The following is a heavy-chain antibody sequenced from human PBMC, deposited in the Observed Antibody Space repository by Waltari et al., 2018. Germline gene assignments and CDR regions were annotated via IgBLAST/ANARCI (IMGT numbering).Heavy chain of an antibody. CDR3: ARKAGSGYPYGPFYYDN. D-gene: IGHD5-12*01. J-gene: IGHJ4*02. Sequence: EVHLAESGGGVVQPGGSLRLSCTGSGFRFGDYWMHWVRQAPGKGLGGGQRIKVDGGYISDGDSVKGRFTISRDNAKNTVFLQLNSLRADDTAVYFCARKAGSGYPYGPFYYDNWGQGTLVTVSS. CDR2: IKVDGGYI. CDR1: GFRFGDYW. V-gene: IGHV3-74*01.